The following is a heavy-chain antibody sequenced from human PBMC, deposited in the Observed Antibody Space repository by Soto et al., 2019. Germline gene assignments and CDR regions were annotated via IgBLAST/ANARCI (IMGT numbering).Heavy chain of an antibody. J-gene: IGHJ4*02. Sequence: SVNVSCKASGGTFSSYSISWGRQAPGQGLEWMGGIIPIFGTANYAQKFQGRVTITADESTSTAYMELSSLRSEDTAVYYCASPGTAISSGYFDYWGQGTLVTVSS. CDR3: ASPGTAISSGYFDY. V-gene: IGHV1-69*13. CDR1: GGTFSSYS. CDR2: IIPIFGTA. D-gene: IGHD5-18*01.